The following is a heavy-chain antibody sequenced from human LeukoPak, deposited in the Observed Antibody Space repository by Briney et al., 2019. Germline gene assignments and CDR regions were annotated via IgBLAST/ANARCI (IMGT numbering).Heavy chain of an antibody. Sequence: GGSLRLSCAASGFTFDDYAMHWVRQAPGKGLEWVSGISWNSGGIGYADSVKGRFTISRDNAKNSLYLQMNSLRAEDTALYYCAKDIVGGYYGSGSFKALDYWGQGTLVTVSS. V-gene: IGHV3-9*01. CDR2: ISWNSGGI. CDR3: AKDIVGGYYGSGSFKALDY. D-gene: IGHD3-10*01. J-gene: IGHJ4*02. CDR1: GFTFDDYA.